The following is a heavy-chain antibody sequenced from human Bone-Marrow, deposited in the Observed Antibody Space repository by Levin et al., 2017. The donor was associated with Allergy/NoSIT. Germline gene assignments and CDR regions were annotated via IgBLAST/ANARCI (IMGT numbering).Heavy chain of an antibody. CDR1: GGSISSSSYY. Sequence: SETLSLTCTVSGGSISSSSYYWGWIRQPPGKGLEWIGSIYYSGSTYYNPSLKSRVTISVDTSKNQFSLKLSSVTAADTAVYYCAREHPDIVVVVAATGLDPWGQGTLVTVSS. D-gene: IGHD2-15*01. J-gene: IGHJ5*02. CDR3: AREHPDIVVVVAATGLDP. V-gene: IGHV4-39*07. CDR2: IYYSGST.